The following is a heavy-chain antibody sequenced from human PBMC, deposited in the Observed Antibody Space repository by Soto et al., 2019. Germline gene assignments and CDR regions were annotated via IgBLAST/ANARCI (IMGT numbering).Heavy chain of an antibody. CDR2: INAGNGNT. CDR3: VAPSFHGSGSYSYCDY. D-gene: IGHD3-10*01. V-gene: IGHV1-3*01. Sequence: QVQLVQSGAEVKKPGASVKVSCKASGYTFTSYAMHWVRQAPGQRLEWMGWINAGNGNTKYSQKFQGRVTITRDTSASTAYMELSSLRSEDTAVYYCVAPSFHGSGSYSYCDYWGQGTLVTVSS. CDR1: GYTFTSYA. J-gene: IGHJ4*02.